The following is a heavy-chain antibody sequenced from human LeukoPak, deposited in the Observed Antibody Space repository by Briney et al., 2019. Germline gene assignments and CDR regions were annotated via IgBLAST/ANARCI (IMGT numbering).Heavy chain of an antibody. CDR1: GFNLNHFE. CDR2: IKSKSDGGTT. V-gene: IGHV3-15*01. D-gene: IGHD2-2*01. Sequence: PGGSLRLSCVASGFNLNHFEIHWVRQAPGKGLEWVGRIKSKSDGGTTDYAAPVKGRFTISRDDSKNTLYLQMNSLNTEDTAVYYCTTGEPSTTWSEYLHHWGQGTLVTVSS. J-gene: IGHJ1*01. CDR3: TTGEPSTTWSEYLHH.